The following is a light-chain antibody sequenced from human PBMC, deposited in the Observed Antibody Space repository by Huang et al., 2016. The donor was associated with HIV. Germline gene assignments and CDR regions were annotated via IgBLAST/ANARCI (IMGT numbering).Light chain of an antibody. CDR1: QSVLYSSNNKNY. Sequence: DIVMTQSPDSLAVSLGERATINCKSSQSVLYSSNNKNYLAWYQHKPGPPPKLLIYWASTRESGVPDRFSGSGSGTDFTLTISSLQAEDLAVYYCQQYYHPYTFGQGTKLEI. J-gene: IGKJ2*01. CDR3: QQYYHPYT. V-gene: IGKV4-1*01. CDR2: WAS.